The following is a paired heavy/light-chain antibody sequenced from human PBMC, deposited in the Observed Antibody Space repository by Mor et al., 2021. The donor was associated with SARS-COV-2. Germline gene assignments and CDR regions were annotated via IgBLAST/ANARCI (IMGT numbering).Heavy chain of an antibody. CDR1: GFTFSSHA. Sequence: EVQLLESGGGLVQPGGSLRLSCAASGFTFSSHAMSWVRQAPGKGLERVSTVSASGDSPYYADSVKGRFTISRDNSKNTLYLQMNSLRAEDTAVYFCAKDPRGMGWYFDLWGRGTLVTVSS. CDR2: VSASGDSP. CDR3: AKDPRGMGWYFDL. D-gene: IGHD3-16*01. J-gene: IGHJ2*01. V-gene: IGHV3-23*01.
Light chain of an antibody. CDR3: CSYAGSSPVV. V-gene: IGLV2-23*02. CDR2: EVS. Sequence: QSALTQPASVSGSPGQSITISCTGTSSDVGSYNLVSWYQQHPGKAPKLMIYEVSKRPSGVSNRFSGSKSGNTASLTISGLQAEDEADYYCCSYAGSSPVVFGGGTKLTVL. CDR1: SSDVGSYNL. J-gene: IGLJ2*01.